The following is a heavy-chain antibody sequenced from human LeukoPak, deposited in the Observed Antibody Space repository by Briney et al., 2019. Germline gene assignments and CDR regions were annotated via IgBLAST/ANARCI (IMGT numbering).Heavy chain of an antibody. CDR2: INPNSGGT. Sequence: ASVKVSCKASGYTFTSYGISWVRQAPGQGLEWMGWINPNSGGTNYAQKFQGRVTMTRDTSISTAYMELSSLRSEDTAMYYCARSTRKSSRVWFGELLGTKKYYYYMDVWGKGTTVTISS. V-gene: IGHV1-2*02. J-gene: IGHJ6*03. D-gene: IGHD3-10*01. CDR1: GYTFTSYG. CDR3: ARSTRKSSRVWFGELLGTKKYYYYMDV.